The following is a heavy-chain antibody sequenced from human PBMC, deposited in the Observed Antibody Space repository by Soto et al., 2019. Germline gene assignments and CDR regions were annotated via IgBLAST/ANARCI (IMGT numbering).Heavy chain of an antibody. J-gene: IGHJ4*02. CDR3: ASLVGATDDY. CDR1: GDSVSSNSAA. Sequence: PPQTLSLPCAISGDSVSSNSAAWNWIRKSPSRGLEWLGRTYFRSKWYTEYTISVKSRITINPDTSKHQFSLQLISVTPAARAVYYCASLVGATDDYWGQGALVTVSS. CDR2: TYFRSKWYT. D-gene: IGHD1-26*01. V-gene: IGHV6-1*01.